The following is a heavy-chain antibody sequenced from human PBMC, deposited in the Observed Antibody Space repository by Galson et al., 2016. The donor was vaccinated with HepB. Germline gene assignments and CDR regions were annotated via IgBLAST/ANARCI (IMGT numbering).Heavy chain of an antibody. D-gene: IGHD2-2*02. CDR2: ISTSGSTT. CDR3: ARCSSATCYRRGGFDP. J-gene: IGHJ5*02. V-gene: IGHV3-48*03. Sequence: SLRLSCAASGFTFRSYEMKWVRQAPGKGLEWVSYISTSGSTTKYTDSVKGRFTVSRDNARSLLYLQMNSPRAEDTAVYYCARCSSATCYRRGGFDPWGQGTLVTVSS. CDR1: GFTFRSYE.